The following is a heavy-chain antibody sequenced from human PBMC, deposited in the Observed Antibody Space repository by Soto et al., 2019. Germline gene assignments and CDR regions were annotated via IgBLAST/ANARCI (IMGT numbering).Heavy chain of an antibody. CDR1: GFTFDDYA. V-gene: IGHV3-9*01. CDR2: ISWNSGSI. J-gene: IGHJ4*02. D-gene: IGHD1-7*01. CDR3: AKGGTGTTVSYEY. Sequence: EVQLVESGGGLVQPGRSLRLSCAASGFTFDDYAMHWVRQAPGKGLEWVSGISWNSGSIGYADSVKGRFTISRDNAKNSLYLQMNSLRAEDTALYYCAKGGTGTTVSYEYWGQGTLVTVSS.